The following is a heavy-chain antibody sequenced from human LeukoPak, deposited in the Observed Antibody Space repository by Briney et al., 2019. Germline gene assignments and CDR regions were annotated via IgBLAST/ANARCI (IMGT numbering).Heavy chain of an antibody. J-gene: IGHJ4*02. CDR1: GFTFRNYW. CDR3: ARDPSAGYCTNGVCYTGLFDY. D-gene: IGHD2-8*01. V-gene: IGHV3-33*08. Sequence: GGSLRLSCAASGFTFRNYWMGWVRQAPGKGLEWVAVIWSDGSNPYYADSVKGRFTISRDNSKNTLYLQMNSLRAEDTAVYYCARDPSAGYCTNGVCYTGLFDYWGQGTLVTVSS. CDR2: IWSDGSNP.